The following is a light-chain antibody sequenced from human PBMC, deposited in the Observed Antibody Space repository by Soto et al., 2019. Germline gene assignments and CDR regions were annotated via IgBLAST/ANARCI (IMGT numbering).Light chain of an antibody. CDR2: GAS. Sequence: IVRTHFPATLSVSPGARATLSCRASQSVSSNLAWYQQKPGQAPRLLIYGASTRATGIPARVSGSGSGTEFTLTISSLQSEDFAVNYCHQYNDWPTWTFGQGTKVDIK. J-gene: IGKJ1*01. CDR1: QSVSSN. CDR3: HQYNDWPTWT. V-gene: IGKV3-15*01.